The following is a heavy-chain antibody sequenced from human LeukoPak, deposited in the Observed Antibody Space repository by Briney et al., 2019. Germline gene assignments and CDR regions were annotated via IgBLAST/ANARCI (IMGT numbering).Heavy chain of an antibody. V-gene: IGHV1-2*02. CDR3: ARAEEYYGSGSYYHY. J-gene: IGHJ4*02. CDR1: GYTFTGYY. CDR2: INPNSGGT. D-gene: IGHD3-10*01. Sequence: ASVKVSCKASGYTFTGYYMHWERQAPGQGLEWMGWINPNSGGTNYAQKFQGRVTMTRDTSISTAYMELSRLRSDDTAVYYCARAEEYYGSGSYYHYWGQGTLVTVSS.